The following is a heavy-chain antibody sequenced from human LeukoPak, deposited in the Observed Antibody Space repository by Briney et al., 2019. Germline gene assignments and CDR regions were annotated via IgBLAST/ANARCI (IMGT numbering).Heavy chain of an antibody. J-gene: IGHJ5*02. Sequence: SETLSLTCTVSGYSISSGNYWDWIRQPPGKGLEWIGSIYHSGSTYYNPSLKSRVTISVDTSRNQFSLKLNSVTAADTAMYYCARDRDRLDPWGQGTLVTVSS. CDR3: ARDRDRLDP. D-gene: IGHD3-10*01. V-gene: IGHV4-38-2*02. CDR1: GYSISSGNY. CDR2: IYHSGST.